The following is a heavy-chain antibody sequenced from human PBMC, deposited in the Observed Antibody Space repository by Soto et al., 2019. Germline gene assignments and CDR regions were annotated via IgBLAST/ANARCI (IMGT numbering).Heavy chain of an antibody. J-gene: IGHJ3*01. CDR1: GFTFSSYS. D-gene: IGHD6-13*01. CDR2: ISGSGGST. V-gene: IGHV3-23*01. CDR3: VKVYSSQRSVLSF. Sequence: GGTLKLSCAASGFTFSSYSMSWVRHAPGKGLEWVSAISGSGGSTYYADSVKGRFTISRDNSKNTLYLQMNSLGAEDTAVYYFVKVYSSQRSVLSFWAKGTSVT.